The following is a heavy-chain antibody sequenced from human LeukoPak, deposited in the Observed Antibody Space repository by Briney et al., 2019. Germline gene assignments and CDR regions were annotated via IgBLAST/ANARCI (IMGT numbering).Heavy chain of an antibody. J-gene: IGHJ6*03. Sequence: SETLSLTCTVSGGSISSYYWSWIRQPPGEGLEWIGYIYYSGSTNYNPSLKSRVTISVDTSKNQFSLKLSSVTAADTAVYYCARVVYDSSGYPWGYDYYYYYYMDVWGKGTTVTVSS. CDR2: IYYSGST. D-gene: IGHD3-22*01. V-gene: IGHV4-59*01. CDR3: ARVVYDSSGYPWGYDYYYYYYMDV. CDR1: GGSISSYY.